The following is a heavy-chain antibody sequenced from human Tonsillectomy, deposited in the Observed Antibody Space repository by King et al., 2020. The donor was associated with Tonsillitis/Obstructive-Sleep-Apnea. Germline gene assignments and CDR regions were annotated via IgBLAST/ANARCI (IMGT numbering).Heavy chain of an antibody. Sequence: VQLVESGGGLVKPGGSLRLSCAASGFTFSSYSMNWVRQTPGKGLEWVSSISSSSSYIYYADSVKGRFTISRDNAKNSLYLQMNSLRAEDTAVYYCARESSEAFDFWGQGTMVTVSS. V-gene: IGHV3-21*01. D-gene: IGHD3-10*01. J-gene: IGHJ3*01. CDR3: ARESSEAFDF. CDR2: ISSSSSYI. CDR1: GFTFSSYS.